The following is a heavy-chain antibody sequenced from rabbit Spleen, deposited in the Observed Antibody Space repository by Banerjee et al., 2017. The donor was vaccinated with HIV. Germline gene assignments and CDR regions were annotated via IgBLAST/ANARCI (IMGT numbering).Heavy chain of an antibody. D-gene: IGHD8-1*01. V-gene: IGHV1S43*01. CDR1: GFSFSTTYY. CDR3: ARTDHSNYWLTRLDL. J-gene: IGHJ3*01. Sequence: QQQLEESGGGLVKPGGTLTLTCKASGFSFSTTYYMCWVRQAPGKGLEWTGYIDPVFGNTYYASWVNGRFTISSDNAQNTVDLQMNSLTVADTATYFCARTDHSNYWLTRLDLWGQGTLVTVS. CDR2: IDPVFGNT.